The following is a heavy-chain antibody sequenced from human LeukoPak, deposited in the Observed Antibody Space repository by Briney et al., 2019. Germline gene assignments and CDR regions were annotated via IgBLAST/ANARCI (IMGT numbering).Heavy chain of an antibody. J-gene: IGHJ5*02. Sequence: ASVKVSCKASGGTFSSYAISWVRQAPGQGLGWMGGIIPIFGTANYAQKFQGRVTITADKSTSTAYMELSSLRSEDTAVYYCARLNSTSWYNWFDPWGQGTLVTVSS. V-gene: IGHV1-69*06. CDR2: IIPIFGTA. CDR3: ARLNSTSWYNWFDP. CDR1: GGTFSSYA. D-gene: IGHD2-2*01.